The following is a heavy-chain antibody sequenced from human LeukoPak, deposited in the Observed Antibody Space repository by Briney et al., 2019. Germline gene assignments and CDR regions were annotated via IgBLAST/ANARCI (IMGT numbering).Heavy chain of an antibody. D-gene: IGHD6-13*01. CDR1: GFTFRAYG. CDR3: AKEGDISSSWYLSNYFDY. Sequence: GGPLRLSCAASGFTFRAYGMHWVRQAPGKGLEWLAIISYDGSNTYYADSVKGRFTISRDNSKNTLYLQMDSLRAEDTAVYYCAKEGDISSSWYLSNYFDYWGQGTLVTVSS. J-gene: IGHJ4*02. CDR2: ISYDGSNT. V-gene: IGHV3-30*18.